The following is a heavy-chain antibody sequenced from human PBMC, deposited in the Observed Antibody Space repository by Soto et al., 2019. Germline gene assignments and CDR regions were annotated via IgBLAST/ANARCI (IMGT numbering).Heavy chain of an antibody. CDR2: IYYSGST. CDR3: ARDLGYSSDWGAFDI. D-gene: IGHD6-19*01. Sequence: QVQLQESGPGLVKPSQTLSLTCTVSGGSISSGGYYWSWIRQHPGKGLEWIWYIYYSGSTYYNPSLKSRVTISVDTSKNRFSLKRSSVTAADTAVYYCARDLGYSSDWGAFDIWGQGTMVTVSS. J-gene: IGHJ3*02. CDR1: GGSISSGGYY. V-gene: IGHV4-31*03.